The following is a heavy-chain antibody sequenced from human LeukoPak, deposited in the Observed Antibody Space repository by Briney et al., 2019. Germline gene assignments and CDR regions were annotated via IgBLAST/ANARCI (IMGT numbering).Heavy chain of an antibody. CDR3: ARGGQN. CDR1: GFTFSSNW. J-gene: IGHJ4*02. CDR2: INPDGSAK. D-gene: IGHD5-12*01. V-gene: IGHV3-7*04. Sequence: GGSLRLSCAASGFTFSSNWMQWVRKAPGKGLEWVANINPDGSAKYYVDSLLGRFTISRDNAKNSLYLQMNSLRAEDTAVYYCARGGQNWGQGTLVTVSS.